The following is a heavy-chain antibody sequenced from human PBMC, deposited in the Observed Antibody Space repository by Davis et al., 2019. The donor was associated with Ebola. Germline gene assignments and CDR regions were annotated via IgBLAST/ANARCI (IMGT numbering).Heavy chain of an antibody. V-gene: IGHV4-30-4*08. Sequence: PSETLSLTCTVSGGSISSGDYYWSWIRQPPGKGLEWIGYIYYSGSTYYNPSLKSRVTISVDTSKNQLSLKLSSVTAADAAVYYCARAPRIREFDPWGQGTLVTVSS. CDR3: ARAPRIREFDP. J-gene: IGHJ5*02. CDR2: IYYSGST. CDR1: GGSISSGDYY. D-gene: IGHD3-10*01.